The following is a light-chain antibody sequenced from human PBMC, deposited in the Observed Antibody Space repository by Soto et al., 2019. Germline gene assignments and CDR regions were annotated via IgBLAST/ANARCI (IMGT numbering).Light chain of an antibody. CDR1: SSDVGAYNY. V-gene: IGLV2-14*03. J-gene: IGLJ1*01. CDR2: DVS. CDR3: GSYTSTSTDV. Sequence: QSALTQPASVSGSPGQSITISCTGTSSDVGAYNYVSWYQQHPGKAPKLIIYDVSNRPSGVSTRFSGSKSGNTASLTISGLQAEDEADYYCGSYTSTSTDVFGTGTKLTVL.